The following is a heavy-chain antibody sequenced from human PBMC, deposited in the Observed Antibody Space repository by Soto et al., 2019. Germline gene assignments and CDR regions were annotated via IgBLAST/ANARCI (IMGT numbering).Heavy chain of an antibody. CDR1: GFTFGSYA. D-gene: IGHD1-1*01. V-gene: IGHV3-74*01. J-gene: IGHJ5*02. CDR2: MSGDGKTI. Sequence: GGSLRLSCAASGFTFGSYAMNWVRQAPGEGLVWVSRMSGDGKTISYADSVKGRFTISRDNAKNTLYLQMNSLRVEDTAVYYCARTYVPGIAGFDPWGQGTLVTVSS. CDR3: ARTYVPGIAGFDP.